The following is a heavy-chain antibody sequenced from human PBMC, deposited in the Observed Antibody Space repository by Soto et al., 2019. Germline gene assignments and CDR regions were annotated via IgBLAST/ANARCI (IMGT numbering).Heavy chain of an antibody. V-gene: IGHV3-21*01. CDR3: ARDGDIVVVVAGSNAFDI. J-gene: IGHJ3*02. CDR2: ISSSSSYI. Sequence: GGSLRLSCAASGFTLSSYSMNWVRQAPGKGLEWVSSISSSSSYIYYADSVKGRFTISRDNAKNSLYLQMNSLRAEDTAVYYCARDGDIVVVVAGSNAFDIWGQGTMVTVSS. D-gene: IGHD2-15*01. CDR1: GFTLSSYS.